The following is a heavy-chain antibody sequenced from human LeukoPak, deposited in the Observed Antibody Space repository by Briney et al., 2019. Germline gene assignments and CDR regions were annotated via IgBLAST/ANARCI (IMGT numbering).Heavy chain of an antibody. Sequence: SETLSLTCTVSGYSISSGYYWGWIRQPPGKGLEWIGSIYYSGSTYYNPSLKSRVTISVDTSKNQFSLKLSSVTAADTAVYYCARHAYCGGDCYSPYYYYYMDVWGKGTTVTISS. J-gene: IGHJ6*03. D-gene: IGHD2-21*02. CDR1: GYSISSGYY. CDR2: IYYSGST. V-gene: IGHV4-38-2*02. CDR3: ARHAYCGGDCYSPYYYYYMDV.